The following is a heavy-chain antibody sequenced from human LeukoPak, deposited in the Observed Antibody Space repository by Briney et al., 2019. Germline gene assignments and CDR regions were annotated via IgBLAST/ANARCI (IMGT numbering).Heavy chain of an antibody. CDR1: GYSFTTYW. J-gene: IGHJ6*03. CDR3: ARQVGSDRGPCYYYYMDV. D-gene: IGHD1-26*01. CDR2: IYPGDSDT. V-gene: IGHV5-51*01. Sequence: GESLKISCKGSGYSFTTYWIAWVRQLPGKGLEWMGIIYPGDSDTRYSPSFQGQVTISADKSISTAYLQWSSLKASDTAMYYCARQVGSDRGPCYYYYMDVWGKGTTVTVSS.